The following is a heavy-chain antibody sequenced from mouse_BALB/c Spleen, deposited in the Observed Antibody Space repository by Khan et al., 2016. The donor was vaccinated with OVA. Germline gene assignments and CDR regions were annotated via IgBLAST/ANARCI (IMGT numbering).Heavy chain of an antibody. D-gene: IGHD3-2*01. J-gene: IGHJ3*01. CDR1: GYTFTSYY. CDR2: INPSNGGT. CDR3: TRRGTARATLWFAY. V-gene: IGHV1S81*02. Sequence: QVQLKQSGAELVKPGASVKLSCKASGYTFTSYYMYWLQQRPGQGLEWIGEINPSNGGTNFNEKFKRKATLTVDKSSSTAYMQLSSLTSEDSAVYYCTRRGTARATLWFAYWGQGTLVTVSA.